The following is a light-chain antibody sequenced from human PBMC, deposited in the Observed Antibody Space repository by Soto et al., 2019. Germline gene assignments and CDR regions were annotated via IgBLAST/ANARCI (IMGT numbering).Light chain of an antibody. V-gene: IGKV1-5*01. CDR3: QQYNHYSSIT. CDR2: DAS. Sequence: DIQMTQSPSTLSASVGDSVTITCRASQRIGRWLAWNQQKPGKAPKLLIYDASTLQSGVPSRFSGSGSGTEFSLNITSLQADDFATYYCQQYNHYSSITVGRGTKLEI. J-gene: IGKJ2*01. CDR1: QRIGRW.